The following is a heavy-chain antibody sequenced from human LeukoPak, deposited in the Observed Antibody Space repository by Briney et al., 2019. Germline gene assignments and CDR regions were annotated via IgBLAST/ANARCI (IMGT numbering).Heavy chain of an antibody. CDR1: GYTFTSYG. CDR2: ITAYNDNT. V-gene: IGHV1-18*01. D-gene: IGHD3-10*01. CDR3: ARKSASGNYPLDY. Sequence: PAASVKVSCKASGYTFTSYGISWVRQAPGQGLEWMGWITAYNDNTYYAQKLQGRVTMTTDTSTSTAYMELRSLRSDDTALYYCARKSASGNYPLDYWGQGTLVTVSS. J-gene: IGHJ4*02.